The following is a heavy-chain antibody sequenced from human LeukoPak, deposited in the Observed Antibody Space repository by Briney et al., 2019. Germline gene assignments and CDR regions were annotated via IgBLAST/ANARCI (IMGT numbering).Heavy chain of an antibody. CDR2: IYYSGST. CDR1: GGSISSYY. V-gene: IGHV4-59*08. CDR3: ASCHSSGWYNWFDP. D-gene: IGHD6-19*01. J-gene: IGHJ5*02. Sequence: SETLSLTCTVSGGSISSYYWSWIRQPPGKGLEWIGYIYYSGSTNYNPSLKSRVTISVDTSKNQFSLKLSSVTAADTAVYYCASCHSSGWYNWFDPWGQGTLVTVSS.